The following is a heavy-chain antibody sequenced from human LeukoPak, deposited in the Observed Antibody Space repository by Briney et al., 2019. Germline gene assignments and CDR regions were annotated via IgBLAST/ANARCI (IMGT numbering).Heavy chain of an antibody. CDR3: AREMRIGNWFDP. CDR2: INPSGGST. V-gene: IGHV1-46*01. CDR1: GYTFTSYY. J-gene: IGHJ5*02. Sequence: GASVKVSCKASGYTFTSYYMHWVRQAPGQGLERMGIINPSGGSTSYAQKFQCRVTMTRDTSTSTVYMELSSLRSEDTAVYYCAREMRIGNWFDPWGQGTLVTVSS. D-gene: IGHD3-16*02.